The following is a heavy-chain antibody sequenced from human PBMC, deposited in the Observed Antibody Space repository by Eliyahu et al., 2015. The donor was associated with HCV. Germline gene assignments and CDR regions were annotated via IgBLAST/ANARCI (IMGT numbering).Heavy chain of an antibody. CDR1: GGSIYSSDW. J-gene: IGHJ5*02. Sequence: QVQLQESGPGLVKPSGTLSLTCVVSGGSIYSSDWWSWVRQPPGKGLEWIGEIFHSGSTNYNLSLKSRVTISVDKSKNQFSLKVSSVTAADTAVYYCARAKLSGSGWYRWFDPWGQGILVTVSS. CDR3: ARAKLSGSGWYRWFDP. CDR2: IFHSGST. V-gene: IGHV4-4*02. D-gene: IGHD6-19*01.